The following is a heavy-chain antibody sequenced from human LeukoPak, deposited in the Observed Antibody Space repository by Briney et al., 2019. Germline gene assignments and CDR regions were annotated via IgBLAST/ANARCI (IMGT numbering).Heavy chain of an antibody. D-gene: IGHD5-12*01. CDR3: ILVATNSDV. J-gene: IGHJ6*04. V-gene: IGHV3-30*19. CDR1: GFTFSSYG. CDR2: ISYDGSNK. Sequence: SGGSLRLSCAASGFTFSSYGMHWVRQAPGKGLEWVAVISYDGSNKYYADSVKGRFTISRDNSKNTLYLQMNSLRAEDTAVYYGILVATNSDVWGKGTTVTVSS.